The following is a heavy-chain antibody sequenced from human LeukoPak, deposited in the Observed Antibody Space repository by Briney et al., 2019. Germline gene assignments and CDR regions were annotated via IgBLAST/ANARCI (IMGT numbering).Heavy chain of an antibody. Sequence: ASVKVSCKASGYTFTGYYMHWVRQAPGQGLEWMGWINPNSGGTNYAQKFQGRVTMTRDTSISTAYMELSRLRSDDTAVYYCARGWEAGIQLWFYWGQGTLVTVSS. D-gene: IGHD5-18*01. CDR3: ARGWEAGIQLWFY. J-gene: IGHJ4*02. CDR2: INPNSGGT. V-gene: IGHV1-2*02. CDR1: GYTFTGYY.